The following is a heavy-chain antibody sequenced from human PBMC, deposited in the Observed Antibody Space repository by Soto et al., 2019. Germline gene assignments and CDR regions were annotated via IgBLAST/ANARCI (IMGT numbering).Heavy chain of an antibody. CDR3: AKTRDSTGYHSDY. Sequence: GGSLRLSCAASGFTFRSFWMSWVRQAPGKGLEWVANIKEDGSQKHSVDAVKGRFTISRDNANNSLYLQMNSLRVEDTAVYYCAKTRDSTGYHSDYWGQGTLVTVSS. CDR1: GFTFRSFW. D-gene: IGHD3-22*01. V-gene: IGHV3-7*01. CDR2: IKEDGSQK. J-gene: IGHJ4*02.